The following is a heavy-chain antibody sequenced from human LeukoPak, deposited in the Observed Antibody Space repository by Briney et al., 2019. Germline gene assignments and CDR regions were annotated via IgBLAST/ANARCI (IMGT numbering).Heavy chain of an antibody. V-gene: IGHV4-61*02. Sequence: PSQTLSLTCTVSGGSISSGSYYWSWIRQPAGKGLEWIGRIYTSGSTNYNPSLKSRVTISVDTSKNQISLKLSSVTAADTAVYYCARGRPPRDGSFFDYWGQGSLVTVSS. J-gene: IGHJ4*02. CDR2: IYTSGST. CDR3: ARGRPPRDGSFFDY. D-gene: IGHD6-6*01. CDR1: GGSISSGSYY.